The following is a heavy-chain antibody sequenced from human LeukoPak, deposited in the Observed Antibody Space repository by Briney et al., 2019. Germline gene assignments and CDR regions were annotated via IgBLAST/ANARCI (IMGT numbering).Heavy chain of an antibody. J-gene: IGHJ6*03. CDR1: GGSIRSYY. V-gene: IGHV4-59*01. D-gene: IGHD6-6*01. CDR2: MYYSGST. CDR3: ARGEYSSSSFYYYYNMDV. Sequence: SETLSLTCTVSGGSIRSYYWSWMRQPPGKGLEWIGYMYYSGSTNYNPSLKSRVTISVDTSKDQFSLKLSSVTAADTAVYYCARGEYSSSSFYYYYNMDVWGKGTTVTVSS.